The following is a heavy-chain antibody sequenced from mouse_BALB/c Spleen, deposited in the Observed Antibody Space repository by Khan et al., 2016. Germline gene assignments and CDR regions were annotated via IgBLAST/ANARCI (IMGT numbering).Heavy chain of an antibody. CDR3: ARIKKIVATYFDY. J-gene: IGHJ2*01. CDR2: TNPTNGRT. CDR1: GYTFTSYW. D-gene: IGHD1-1*01. V-gene: IGHV1S81*02. Sequence: VQLQQPGAELVKAGASVKMSCKASGYTFTSYWMYWVKQRLGQGLEWFAETNPTNGRTYYNEKFKSKATLTVDKSSSTAYMLLSGPTFEDSAVYYGARIKKIVATYFDYWGQGTTLTVSS.